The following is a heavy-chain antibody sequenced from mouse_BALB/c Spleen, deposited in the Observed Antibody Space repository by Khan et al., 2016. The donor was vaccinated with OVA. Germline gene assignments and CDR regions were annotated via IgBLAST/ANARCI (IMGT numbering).Heavy chain of an antibody. CDR1: GFTFSSYG. V-gene: IGHV5-6*01. CDR2: ISSGGSYT. Sequence: EVQLVESGGDLVKPGGSPKLSCAASGFTFSSYGMSWVRQTPDKRLEWVATISSGGSYTYYPDSVKGRFTISRDNAKNTLYLQMSSLKSEDTAMYYCASRYAMDYWGQGTSVTVSS. J-gene: IGHJ4*01. CDR3: ASRYAMDY.